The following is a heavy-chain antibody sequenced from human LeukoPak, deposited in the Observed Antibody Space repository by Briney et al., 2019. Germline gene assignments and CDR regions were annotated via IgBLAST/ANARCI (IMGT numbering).Heavy chain of an antibody. D-gene: IGHD5-18*01. Sequence: GASVKVSCKASGYTFTSYYMHWVRQAPGQGLEWMGIINPSGGSTSYAQKFQGRVTMTRDTSTSTVYMELSSLRSEDTAVYYCAKLPIIIDRLRNKKYSYVYAPFDYWGQGTLVTVSS. J-gene: IGHJ4*02. CDR3: AKLPIIIDRLRNKKYSYVYAPFDY. CDR2: INPSGGST. V-gene: IGHV1-46*01. CDR1: GYTFTSYY.